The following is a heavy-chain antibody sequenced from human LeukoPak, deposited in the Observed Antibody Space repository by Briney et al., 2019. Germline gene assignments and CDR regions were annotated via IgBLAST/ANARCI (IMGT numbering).Heavy chain of an antibody. CDR1: GGSISSGGYY. J-gene: IGHJ4*02. CDR2: IFHTGNT. Sequence: SETLSLTCTVSGGSISSGGYYWSWIRQPPGKGLEWIGYIFHTGNTYYNPSLKSRVTISVDTSKNQFSLKLSSVTAADTAVYYCAKGYSSSPGMFDYWGQGTLVTVSS. CDR3: AKGYSSSPGMFDY. V-gene: IGHV4-30-2*01. D-gene: IGHD6-13*01.